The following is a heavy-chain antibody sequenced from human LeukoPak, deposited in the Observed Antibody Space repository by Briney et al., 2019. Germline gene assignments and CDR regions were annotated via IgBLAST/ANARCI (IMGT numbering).Heavy chain of an antibody. CDR3: ARVALPAALAYFFDY. V-gene: IGHV1-46*01. CDR1: GYPFTTYY. CDR2: INPSGGST. J-gene: IGHJ4*02. D-gene: IGHD2-2*01. Sequence: ASVKVSCKTSGYPFTTYYIHWVRQAPGQGLEWMGLINPSGGSTSYAQKFQGRVTMTRDTSTSTVYMELSSLRSEDTAVYYCARVALPAALAYFFDYWGQGTLVTVSS.